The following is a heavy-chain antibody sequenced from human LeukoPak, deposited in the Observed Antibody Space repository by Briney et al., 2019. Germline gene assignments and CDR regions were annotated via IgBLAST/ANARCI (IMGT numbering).Heavy chain of an antibody. V-gene: IGHV1-69*04. Sequence: GASVKDSCQASGGTFHTYAIRWVRPAPGQGLDWMGRIIPFLGILSYAQSFQGRVTITADKSTSTAYMEMSSLRSEDTAVYYCARERAAAATSYYYYYGMDVWGQGTTVTVSS. CDR2: IIPFLGIL. J-gene: IGHJ6*02. D-gene: IGHD6-13*01. CDR1: GGTFHTYA. CDR3: ARERAAAATSYYYYYGMDV.